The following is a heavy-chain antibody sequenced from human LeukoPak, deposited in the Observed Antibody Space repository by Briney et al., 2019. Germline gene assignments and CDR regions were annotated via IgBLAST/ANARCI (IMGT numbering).Heavy chain of an antibody. V-gene: IGHV3-21*01. J-gene: IGHJ4*02. CDR1: GFTFSSYA. Sequence: MPGGSLRLSCAASGFTFSSYAMNWVRQAPGKGLEWVSSISSSSSYIYYADSVKGRFTISRDNAKNSLYLQMNSLRAEDTAVYFCARRAEYSSSWAPHDYWGQGTLVTVSS. CDR2: ISSSSSYI. CDR3: ARRAEYSSSWAPHDY. D-gene: IGHD6-13*01.